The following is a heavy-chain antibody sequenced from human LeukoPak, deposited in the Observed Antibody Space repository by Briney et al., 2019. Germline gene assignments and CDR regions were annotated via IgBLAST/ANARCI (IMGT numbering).Heavy chain of an antibody. Sequence: PSETLSLTCTVSRGSISGYSWSWIRQPPGKGLEWIGEINHSGSTNYNPSLKSRATISVDTSKNQFSLKLSSVTAADTAVYYCARSYCSSTSCHAVGALDIWGQGTMVTVSS. D-gene: IGHD2-2*01. CDR1: RGSISGYS. CDR3: ARSYCSSTSCHAVGALDI. V-gene: IGHV4-34*01. J-gene: IGHJ3*02. CDR2: INHSGST.